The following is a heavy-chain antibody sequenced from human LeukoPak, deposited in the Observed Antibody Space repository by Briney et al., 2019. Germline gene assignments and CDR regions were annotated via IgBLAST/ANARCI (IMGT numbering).Heavy chain of an antibody. Sequence: PSETLSLTCSVSGSSISSYYWSWIRQPAGKGLEWIGRIYSSGITIYNPSLESRVTVSVDTSKNQFSLKLTSVTAADTAVYYCAGEAATPNSDLWGQGTLVTVSS. CDR3: AGEAATPNSDL. D-gene: IGHD2-15*01. CDR2: IYSSGIT. V-gene: IGHV4-4*07. CDR1: GSSISSYY. J-gene: IGHJ5*02.